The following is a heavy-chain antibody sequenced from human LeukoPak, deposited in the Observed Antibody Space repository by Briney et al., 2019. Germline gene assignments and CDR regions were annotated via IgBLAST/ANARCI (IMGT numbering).Heavy chain of an antibody. CDR3: ARGQRDSSGYLILGDFDY. CDR2: INPKSGDT. D-gene: IGHD3-22*01. CDR1: GYTFTSYY. Sequence: GASVKVSCKASGYTFTSYYMHWVRQAPGQGLEWMGWINPKSGDTHYAQKFQGRVTMTRDTSISTAYMELSRLRSDDTAVYYCARGQRDSSGYLILGDFDYWGQGTLVTVSS. J-gene: IGHJ4*02. V-gene: IGHV1-2*02.